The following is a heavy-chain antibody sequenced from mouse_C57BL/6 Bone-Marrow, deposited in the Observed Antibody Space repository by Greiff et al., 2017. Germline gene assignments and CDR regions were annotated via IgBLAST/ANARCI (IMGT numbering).Heavy chain of an antibody. CDR1: GFSLTSYG. Sequence: VKLVESGPGLVAPSQCLSISCTASGFSLTSYGVDWVRQPPGKGLEWLGVIWGGGSTNYTSALMSSLGICKDNTNTQVFLKLISLQTDDTAVYYCASRYYGSIRWYFDVWGKGTTVTVSS. V-gene: IGHV2-9*01. CDR3: ASRYYGSIRWYFDV. D-gene: IGHD1-1*01. CDR2: IWGGGST. J-gene: IGHJ1*03.